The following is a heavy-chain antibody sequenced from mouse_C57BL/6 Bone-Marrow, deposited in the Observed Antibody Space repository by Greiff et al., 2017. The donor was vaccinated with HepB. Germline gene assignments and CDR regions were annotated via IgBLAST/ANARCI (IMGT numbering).Heavy chain of an antibody. CDR3: ARYAYGSLDY. V-gene: IGHV7-3*01. Sequence: EVMLVESGGGLVQPGGSLSLSCAASGFTFTDYYMSWVRQPPGKALEWLGFIRNKANGYTTEYSASVKGRFTISRDNSQSILYLQMNALRAEDSATYYCARYAYGSLDYWGQGTTLTVSS. J-gene: IGHJ2*01. CDR1: GFTFTDYY. CDR2: IRNKANGYTT. D-gene: IGHD1-1*01.